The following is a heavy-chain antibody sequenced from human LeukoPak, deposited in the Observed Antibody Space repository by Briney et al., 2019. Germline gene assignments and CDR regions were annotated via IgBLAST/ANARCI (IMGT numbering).Heavy chain of an antibody. D-gene: IGHD2-21*02. CDR1: GFTFSSYG. V-gene: IGHV3-30*18. CDR2: ISHDGSNK. CDR3: AKDLERHIVVVTASAVDY. Sequence: GGSLRLSCAASGFTFSSYGMHWVRQAPGKGLEWVAVISHDGSNKYYADSVKGRFTISRDNSKNTLYLQMNSLRAEDTAVYYCAKDLERHIVVVTASAVDYWGQGTLVTVSS. J-gene: IGHJ4*02.